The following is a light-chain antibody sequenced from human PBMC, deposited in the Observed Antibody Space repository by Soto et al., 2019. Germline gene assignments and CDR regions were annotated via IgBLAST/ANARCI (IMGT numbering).Light chain of an antibody. V-gene: IGKV1-5*03. J-gene: IGKJ1*01. CDR1: QSISSW. CDR3: QHYNSYSPRT. Sequence: DIQMTQSPSTLSASVGDRVTITCRASQSISSWLAWYQQKPGKAPKLLIYKASNLESGVPSRFSGSGSGTEFTLTISSLQPDDFATYYCQHYNSYSPRTFGQGTKVEIK. CDR2: KAS.